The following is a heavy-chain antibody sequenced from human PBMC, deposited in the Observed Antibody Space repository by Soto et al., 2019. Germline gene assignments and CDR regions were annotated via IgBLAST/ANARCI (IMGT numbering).Heavy chain of an antibody. CDR3: AAGPGRITMIVVVTPPRY. D-gene: IGHD3-22*01. Sequence: SVKVSCKASGFTFTSSAVQWVRQARGQRLEWIGWIVVGSGNTNYAQKFQERVTITRDMSTSTAYMELSSLRSEDTAVYYCAAGPGRITMIVVVTPPRYWGQGTLVTVSS. V-gene: IGHV1-58*01. CDR1: GFTFTSSA. CDR2: IVVGSGNT. J-gene: IGHJ4*02.